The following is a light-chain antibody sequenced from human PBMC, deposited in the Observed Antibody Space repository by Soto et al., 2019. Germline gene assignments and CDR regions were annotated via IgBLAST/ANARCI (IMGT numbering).Light chain of an antibody. Sequence: QSVLTQPASVSGSPRQSITISCTGTSSDVGNYNLVSWYQQYPGKAPKLMIYEGGKRPSGVSNRFSGSKSGNTASLTISGLQAEDEADYYCCSFALRSTLIFGGGTKVTVL. CDR3: CSFALRSTLI. CDR2: EGG. CDR1: SSDVGNYNL. J-gene: IGLJ2*01. V-gene: IGLV2-23*01.